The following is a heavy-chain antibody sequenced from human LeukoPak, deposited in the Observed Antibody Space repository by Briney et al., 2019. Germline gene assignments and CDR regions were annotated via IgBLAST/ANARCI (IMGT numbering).Heavy chain of an antibody. CDR1: GLRFRNYG. J-gene: IGHJ6*02. CDR3: AKDRSSYGPPAAYYGMDV. Sequence: PGGSLRLSCAASGLRFRNYGMHWVRQAPGKGLEWVAVIWYDGSNQYYVDSVKGRFTVSRDNAKNTLYLQMNSLRAEDTAVYYCAKDRSSYGPPAAYYGMDVWGQGTTVTVSS. CDR2: IWYDGSNQ. D-gene: IGHD5-18*01. V-gene: IGHV3-33*06.